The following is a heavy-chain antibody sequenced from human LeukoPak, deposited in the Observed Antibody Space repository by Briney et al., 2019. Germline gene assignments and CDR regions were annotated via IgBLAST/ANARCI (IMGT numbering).Heavy chain of an antibody. CDR1: GGTFSSYA. CDR3: ARSMVRGVPYFDY. D-gene: IGHD3-10*01. J-gene: IGHJ4*02. V-gene: IGHV1-69*13. Sequence: SVKVSCKASGGTFSSYAISWMRQAPGRGLEWMGGIIPMFATATYAQKFQGRVTITADESTSTVYMELSSLRSEDTAIYYCARSMVRGVPYFDYWGQGTLVTVSS. CDR2: IIPMFATA.